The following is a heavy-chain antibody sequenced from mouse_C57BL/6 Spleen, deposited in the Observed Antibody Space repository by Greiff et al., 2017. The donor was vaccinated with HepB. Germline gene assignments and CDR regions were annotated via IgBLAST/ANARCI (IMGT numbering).Heavy chain of an antibody. J-gene: IGHJ4*01. D-gene: IGHD2-3*01. CDR3: ASYDGYFYAMDY. CDR1: GYTFTDYY. V-gene: IGHV1-26*01. CDR2: INPNNGGT. Sequence: VQLQQSGPELVKPGASVKISCKASGYTFTDYYMNWVKQSHGKSLEWIGDINPNNGGTSYNQKFKGKATLTVDKSSSTAYMELRSLTSEYSAVYYCASYDGYFYAMDYWGQGTSVTVSS.